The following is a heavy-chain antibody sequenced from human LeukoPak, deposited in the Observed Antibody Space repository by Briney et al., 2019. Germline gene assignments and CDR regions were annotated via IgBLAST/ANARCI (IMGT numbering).Heavy chain of an antibody. CDR3: AKHQQIYGDSLMDV. Sequence: GGSLRLPCAASGFTLSSYALSWVGQAPGKGPDGVGTISGSGGSTNYADSVKGRFTTSRDNSKSTLYAQMNSLRAEDTAVYYCAKHQQIYGDSLMDVWGQGTTVTVSS. CDR1: GFTLSSYA. V-gene: IGHV3-23*01. D-gene: IGHD4-17*01. CDR2: ISGSGGST. J-gene: IGHJ6*02.